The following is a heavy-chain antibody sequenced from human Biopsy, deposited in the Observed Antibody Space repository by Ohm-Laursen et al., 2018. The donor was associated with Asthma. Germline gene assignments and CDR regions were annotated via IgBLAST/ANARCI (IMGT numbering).Heavy chain of an antibody. CDR1: GFTFSNYG. Sequence: SLRLSCTASGFTFSNYGMHWVRQAPGKGLDWVAVISFDGSNKNYTDSVKGRFTISRDNSRNTLHLQMNSLRAEDTAVYYCAKDVFPGWEVRRGPDYWGQGTLVTVSS. J-gene: IGHJ4*02. CDR3: AKDVFPGWEVRRGPDY. CDR2: ISFDGSNK. D-gene: IGHD1-26*01. V-gene: IGHV3-30*18.